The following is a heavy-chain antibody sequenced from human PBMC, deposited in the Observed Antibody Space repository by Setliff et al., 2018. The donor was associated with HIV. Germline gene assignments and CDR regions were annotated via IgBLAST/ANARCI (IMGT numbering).Heavy chain of an antibody. V-gene: IGHV1-2*02. J-gene: IGHJ4*02. D-gene: IGHD3-3*01. Sequence: ASVKVSCKASGYTFTGYYMHWVRQAPGQGLEWMGWINPNSGGTNYAQKFQGRVTMTRDTSISTAYMELSRLRSDDTAVYYCARDRYDFWSNYLTDYYFDYWGQGTLVTVSS. CDR1: GYTFTGYY. CDR2: INPNSGGT. CDR3: ARDRYDFWSNYLTDYYFDY.